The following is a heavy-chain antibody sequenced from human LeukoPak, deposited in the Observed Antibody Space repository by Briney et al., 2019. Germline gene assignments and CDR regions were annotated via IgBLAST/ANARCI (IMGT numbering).Heavy chain of an antibody. CDR3: AKDRYCSSTSCYGSFDY. D-gene: IGHD2-2*01. Sequence: GGSLRLSCAASGFTFSSYAMSWVRQAPGKGLEWVSAISGSGGSTYYADSVKGRFTISRDNSKNTLYLQMNSLRAEDTAVYYCAKDRYCSSTSCYGSFDYRGQGTLVTVSS. J-gene: IGHJ4*02. V-gene: IGHV3-23*01. CDR1: GFTFSSYA. CDR2: ISGSGGST.